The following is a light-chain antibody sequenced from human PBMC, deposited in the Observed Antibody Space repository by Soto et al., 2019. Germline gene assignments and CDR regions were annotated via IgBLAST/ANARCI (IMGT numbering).Light chain of an antibody. V-gene: IGKV2-28*01. J-gene: IGKJ1*01. Sequence: DIVMTQSPLSLPVTPGEPASISCSSSQSLLQSNGYNDLDWYLQKPGQSPQLLIYFGSYRASGVPDRFSGSGSGTDFSLKIRRVEAEDVGVYYCMQSQQSPPTFGQGTKVEI. CDR2: FGS. CDR1: QSLLQSNGYND. CDR3: MQSQQSPPT.